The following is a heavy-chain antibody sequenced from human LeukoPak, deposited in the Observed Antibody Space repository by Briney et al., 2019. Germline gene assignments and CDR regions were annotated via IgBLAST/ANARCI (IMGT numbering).Heavy chain of an antibody. Sequence: ASVKVSCKASGYTFTSYGISWVRQAPGQGLEWMGWISAYNGNTNYAQKFQGRVTMTRDTSISTAYMELSRLRSDDTAVYYCARSSEYYYYGMDVWGQGTTVTVSS. V-gene: IGHV1-18*01. CDR3: ARSSEYYYYGMDV. J-gene: IGHJ6*02. CDR2: ISAYNGNT. CDR1: GYTFTSYG.